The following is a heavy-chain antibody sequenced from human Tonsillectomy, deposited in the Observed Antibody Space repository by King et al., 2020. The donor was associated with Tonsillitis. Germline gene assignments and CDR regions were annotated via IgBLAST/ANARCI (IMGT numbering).Heavy chain of an antibody. D-gene: IGHD5-12*01. J-gene: IGHJ5*02. CDR2: IVVGSGTT. CDR1: GLTFSTSA. V-gene: IGHV1-58*01. CDR3: ATEGDMATWFAP. Sequence: MQLVQSGPEVRKPGTSVKVSCKASGLTFSTSAVQWVRQARGQRLEWIGWIVVGSGTTNYAQKFQERVTITRDMSTRTVYMELRRLRSEDTAVYYCATEGDMATWFAPWGEGTLVTVPS.